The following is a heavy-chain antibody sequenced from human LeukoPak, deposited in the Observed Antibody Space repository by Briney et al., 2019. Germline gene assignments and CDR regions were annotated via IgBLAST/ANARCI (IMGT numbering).Heavy chain of an antibody. V-gene: IGHV3-15*04. J-gene: IGHJ4*02. CDR2: IESKTDGGTT. CDR1: GFTFSNAW. Sequence: GGSLRLSCAASGFTFSNAWMSWVRQAPGKGLEWVGRIESKTDGGTTDYAAPVKGRFTISRDDSKNTLYLQMNSLKTEDTAMYYCTTGDFWSGRDQYYFGYWGQGTLVTVS. CDR3: TTGDFWSGRDQYYFGY. D-gene: IGHD3-3*01.